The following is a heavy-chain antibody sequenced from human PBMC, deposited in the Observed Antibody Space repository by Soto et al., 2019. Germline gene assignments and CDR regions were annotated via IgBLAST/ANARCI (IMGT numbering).Heavy chain of an antibody. CDR3: ARAPTVTTYESPLVSYYYYMDV. D-gene: IGHD4-17*01. J-gene: IGHJ6*03. V-gene: IGHV5-51*01. CDR2: IYPGDSDT. Sequence: GESLKISCKGSGYSFTSYWIGWVRQMPGKGLEWMGIIYPGDSDTRYSPSFQGQVTISADKSISTAYLQWSSLKASDTAMYYCARAPTVTTYESPLVSYYYYMDVWGKGTTVTVSS. CDR1: GYSFTSYW.